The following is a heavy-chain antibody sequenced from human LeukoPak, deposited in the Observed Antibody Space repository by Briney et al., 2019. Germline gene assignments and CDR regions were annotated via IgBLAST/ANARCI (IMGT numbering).Heavy chain of an antibody. CDR2: IYHSGGT. CDR3: ARQGRNRDFCSSISCHYFDF. V-gene: IGHV4-59*08. Sequence: SETLSLTCTVSGGSISSDYWSWIRQPPGKALEWIGNIYHSGGTNYNPSLKSRVTISVDTSKTKFSLKLSPVTAADTAVYYCARQGRNRDFCSSISCHYFDFWGQGALATVSS. J-gene: IGHJ4*02. CDR1: GGSISSDY. D-gene: IGHD2-2*01.